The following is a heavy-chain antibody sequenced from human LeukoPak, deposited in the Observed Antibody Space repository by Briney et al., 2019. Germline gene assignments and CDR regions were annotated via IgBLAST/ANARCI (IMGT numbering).Heavy chain of an antibody. CDR1: GGSISSSSYY. CDR3: ARRRYFRINQGGEEWYFDY. D-gene: IGHD3-9*01. Sequence: SETLSLTCTVSGGSISSSSYYWGWIRQPPGKGLEWIGSIYYSGSTYYNPSLKSRVTISVDTSKNQFSLKLSSVTAADTAVYYCARRRYFRINQGGEEWYFDYWGRGTLVTVSS. J-gene: IGHJ4*02. V-gene: IGHV4-39*01. CDR2: IYYSGST.